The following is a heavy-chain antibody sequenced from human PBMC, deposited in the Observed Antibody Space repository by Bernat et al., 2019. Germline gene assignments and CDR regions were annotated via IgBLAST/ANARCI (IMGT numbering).Heavy chain of an antibody. CDR2: INPSGGST. CDR1: GYTFTSYY. D-gene: IGHD6-19*01. Sequence: QVQLVQSGAEVKKPGASVKVSCKASGYTFTSYYMHWVRQAPGQGLEWMGIINPSGGSTSYAQKFQGRVTMTRDTSTSTVYRELSSLRSEDTAVYYCARGVAVAGTSDENFDYWGQGTLVTVSS. V-gene: IGHV1-46*01. CDR3: ARGVAVAGTSDENFDY. J-gene: IGHJ4*02.